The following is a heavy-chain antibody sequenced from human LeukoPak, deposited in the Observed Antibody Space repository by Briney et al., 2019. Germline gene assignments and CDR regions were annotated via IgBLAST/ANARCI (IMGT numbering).Heavy chain of an antibody. D-gene: IGHD6-13*01. J-gene: IGHJ5*02. V-gene: IGHV3-53*01. Sequence: GGSLRLSCAASGFTVSDNYMSWVRRAPEKGLEWVSVIYSRGDTYYADSVEGRFTISKDNSKNTLFPQMNSLRVEDTAIYYCARDAPQVPAAGVLASWGQGPLVTVSS. CDR3: ARDAPQVPAAGVLAS. CDR1: GFTVSDNY. CDR2: IYSRGDT.